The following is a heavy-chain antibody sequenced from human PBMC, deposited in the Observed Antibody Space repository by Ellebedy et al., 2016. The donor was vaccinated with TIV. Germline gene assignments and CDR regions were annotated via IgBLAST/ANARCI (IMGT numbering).Heavy chain of an antibody. J-gene: IGHJ6*02. Sequence: MPSETLSLTCTVSGVSISSRTRYWGWFRQTPEKGLEWIGTVYFTGTTYYNPSLSSRITISADTSNNQFSLKLTSVTAADTAVYYCATARRDPLYYGVDVWGRGTTVTVSS. CDR2: VYFTGTT. V-gene: IGHV4-39*01. CDR1: GVSISSRTRY. CDR3: ATARRDPLYYGVDV. D-gene: IGHD6-13*01.